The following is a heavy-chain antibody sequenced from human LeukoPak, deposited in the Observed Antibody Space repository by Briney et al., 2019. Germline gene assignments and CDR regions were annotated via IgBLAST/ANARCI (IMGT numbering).Heavy chain of an antibody. Sequence: GSSVKVSCNASGGTFSSYAISWVRQAPGQGLEWMGGIIPIFGTANYAQKFQGRVTITTDETTSTAYMELSSLRSEDTAVYYCATQRGDSSGYYGGYWGQGTLVTVSS. D-gene: IGHD3-22*01. V-gene: IGHV1-69*05. J-gene: IGHJ4*02. CDR3: ATQRGDSSGYYGGY. CDR1: GGTFSSYA. CDR2: IIPIFGTA.